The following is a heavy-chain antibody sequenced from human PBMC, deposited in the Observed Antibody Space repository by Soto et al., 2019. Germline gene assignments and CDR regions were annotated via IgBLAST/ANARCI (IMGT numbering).Heavy chain of an antibody. J-gene: IGHJ2*01. CDR2: INPSGGST. D-gene: IGHD2-21*02. V-gene: IGHV1-46*01. CDR3: AREDGLAYCGGDCYSYWDFDL. CDR1: GYTFTSYY. Sequence: GASVKVSCKASGYTFTSYYMHWVRQAPGQGLEWMGIINPSGGSTSYAQKFQGRVTMTRDTSTSTVYMELSSLRSEDTAVYYCAREDGLAYCGGDCYSYWDFDLWGRGILVTVSS.